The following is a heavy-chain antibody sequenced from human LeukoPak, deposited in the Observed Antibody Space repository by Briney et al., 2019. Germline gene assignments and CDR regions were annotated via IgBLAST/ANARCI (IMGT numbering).Heavy chain of an antibody. CDR2: IRYDGSNK. CDR3: ARRGVYYSNYRFSDLYYMDV. D-gene: IGHD4-11*01. V-gene: IGHV3-30*02. J-gene: IGHJ6*03. Sequence: GGSLRLSCAASGFTFSSYGMHWVRQAPGKGLEWVAFIRYDGSNKYYADSVKGRFTISRDNSKNTLYLQMNSLRADDTAVYYCARRGVYYSNYRFSDLYYMDVWGKGTTVTVSS. CDR1: GFTFSSYG.